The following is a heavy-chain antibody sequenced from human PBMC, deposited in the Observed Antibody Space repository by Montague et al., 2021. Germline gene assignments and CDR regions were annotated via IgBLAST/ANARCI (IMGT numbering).Heavy chain of an antibody. CDR2: SYYSSRWYF. Sequence: CAISGDSVSSTTTAWHWLRQSPPRGLEWLRRSYYSSRWYFDYAPSVKSRITIQPDTATSQFSLQVNSVTPEDTAVYFCARDHGLINAWAYWGQGTLVTVSS. J-gene: IGHJ4*02. V-gene: IGHV6-1*01. CDR1: GDSVSSTTTA. CDR3: ARDHGLINAWAY. D-gene: IGHD2-8*01.